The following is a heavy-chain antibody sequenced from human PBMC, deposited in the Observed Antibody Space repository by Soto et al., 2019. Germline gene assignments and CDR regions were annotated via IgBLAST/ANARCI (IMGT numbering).Heavy chain of an antibody. CDR1: GGSISSYY. V-gene: IGHV4-4*07. Sequence: PSETLSLTCTVSGGSISSYYWSWIRQPAGKGLEWIGRIYTSGSTNYNPSLKSRVTMSVDTSKNQFSLKLSSVTAADTAVYYCARDYYDSSGYGSDAFDIWGQGTMVTVS. CDR2: IYTSGST. J-gene: IGHJ3*02. D-gene: IGHD3-22*01. CDR3: ARDYYDSSGYGSDAFDI.